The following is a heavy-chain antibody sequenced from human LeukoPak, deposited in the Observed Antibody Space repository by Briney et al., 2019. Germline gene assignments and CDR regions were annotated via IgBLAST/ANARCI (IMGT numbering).Heavy chain of an antibody. CDR1: GFTFSGSA. J-gene: IGHJ4*02. V-gene: IGHV3-73*01. CDR3: TSDMTTVTTTSPDY. D-gene: IGHD4-17*01. Sequence: PGGSLRLSCAASGFTFSGSAMHWVRQASGKGLEWVGRIRSKANSHATAYAASVKGRFTISRDDSKNTAYLQMNSLKTEDTAVYYCTSDMTTVTTTSPDYWGQGTLVTVSS. CDR2: IRSKANSHAT.